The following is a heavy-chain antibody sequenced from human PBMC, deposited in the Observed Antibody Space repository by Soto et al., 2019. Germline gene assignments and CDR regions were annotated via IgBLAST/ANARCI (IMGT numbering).Heavy chain of an antibody. Sequence: SETLSLTCAVYGGSFSGYYWSWIRQPPGKGLEWIGEINHSGSTNYNPSLKSRVTISVDTSKNQFSLKLSSVTAADTAVYYCARRGRYDLWRGTRPYYYYGMDVWGQGTTVTVS. CDR1: GGSFSGYY. V-gene: IGHV4-34*01. J-gene: IGHJ6*02. CDR2: INHSGST. D-gene: IGHD3-3*01. CDR3: ARRGRYDLWRGTRPYYYYGMDV.